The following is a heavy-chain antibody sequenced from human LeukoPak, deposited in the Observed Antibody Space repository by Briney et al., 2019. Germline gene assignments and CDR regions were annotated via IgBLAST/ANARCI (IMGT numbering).Heavy chain of an antibody. CDR1: GGSISSYY. CDR2: ISYSGST. D-gene: IGHD5-12*01. J-gene: IGHJ4*02. Sequence: SETLSLTCTVSGGSISSYYWSWIRQPPGKGLEWIGYISYSGSTNYNPSLKSRVTISVDTSKNQFSLKLSSVTAADTAVYYCARLWSGYDIDSDYWGQGTLVTVPS. CDR3: ARLWSGYDIDSDY. V-gene: IGHV4-59*08.